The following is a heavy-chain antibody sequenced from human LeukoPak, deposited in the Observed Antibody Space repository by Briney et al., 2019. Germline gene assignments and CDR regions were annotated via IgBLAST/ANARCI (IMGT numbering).Heavy chain of an antibody. CDR1: GFTFSSYG. CDR2: ISYDGSNK. J-gene: IGHJ3*02. V-gene: IGHV3-30*03. Sequence: GGSLRLSCAASGFTFSSYGMHWVRQAPGKGLEWVAVISYDGSNKYYADSVKGRFTISRDNSKNTLYLQMNSLRAEDTAVYYCARSDSRLDAFDIWGQGTMVTVSS. CDR3: ARSDSRLDAFDI. D-gene: IGHD3-22*01.